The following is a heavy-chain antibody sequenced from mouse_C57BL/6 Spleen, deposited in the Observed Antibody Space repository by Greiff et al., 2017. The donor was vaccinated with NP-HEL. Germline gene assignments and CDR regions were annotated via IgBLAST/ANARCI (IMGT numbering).Heavy chain of an antibody. J-gene: IGHJ1*03. D-gene: IGHD4-1*01. V-gene: IGHV5-17*01. CDR2: ISSGSSTI. Sequence: DVQLQESGGGLVKPGGSLKLSCAASGFTFSDYGMHWVRQAPEKGLEWVAYISSGSSTIYYADTVKGRFTISRDNAKKTLFLQMTSLRSEDTAMYYCALGSWYFDVWGTGTTVTVSS. CDR3: ALGSWYFDV. CDR1: GFTFSDYG.